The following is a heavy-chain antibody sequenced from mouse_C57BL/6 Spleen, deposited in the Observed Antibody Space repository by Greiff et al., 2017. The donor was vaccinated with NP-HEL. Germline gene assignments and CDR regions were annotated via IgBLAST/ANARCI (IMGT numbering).Heavy chain of an antibody. CDR3: ANWDGDDAMDY. CDR1: GFNIKNTY. D-gene: IGHD4-1*01. V-gene: IGHV14-3*01. Sequence: EVKLQESVAELVRPGASVKLSCTASGFNIKNTYMHWVKQRPEQGLEWIGRIDPANGNTKYAPKFQGTATITADTSSNTAYLQLSSLTSEDTAIYYGANWDGDDAMDYWGQGTSVTVSS. CDR2: IDPANGNT. J-gene: IGHJ4*01.